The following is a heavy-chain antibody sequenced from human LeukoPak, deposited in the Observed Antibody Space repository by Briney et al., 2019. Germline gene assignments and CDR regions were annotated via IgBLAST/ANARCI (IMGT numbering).Heavy chain of an antibody. CDR3: ARWRDHGWFDP. CDR2: IYYTGST. CDR1: GDSINKYY. Sequence: KPSETLSLTCTVSGDSINKYYWSWIRQPPGQGLEWIGYIYYTGSTNYNPSFKSRVTMSVVTSKNQFSLNLRSVTAADAAVYYCARWRDHGWFDPWGQGTLVTVSS. V-gene: IGHV4-59*12. J-gene: IGHJ5*02. D-gene: IGHD1-14*01.